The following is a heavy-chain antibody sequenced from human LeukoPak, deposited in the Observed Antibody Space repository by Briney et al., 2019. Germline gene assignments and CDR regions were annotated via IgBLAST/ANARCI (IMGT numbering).Heavy chain of an antibody. J-gene: IGHJ4*02. CDR1: GFTVSSNY. V-gene: IGHV3-53*01. D-gene: IGHD3-10*01. CDR3: ARGHHSESYKADY. Sequence: PGGSPRLSCAASGFTVSSNYMSWVRQAPGKGLEWVSVIYSGGNTYYADSVKGRFTISRDNSKNTLYLQMNSLRAEDTAVYYCARGHHSESYKADYWGQGTLVTVSS. CDR2: IYSGGNT.